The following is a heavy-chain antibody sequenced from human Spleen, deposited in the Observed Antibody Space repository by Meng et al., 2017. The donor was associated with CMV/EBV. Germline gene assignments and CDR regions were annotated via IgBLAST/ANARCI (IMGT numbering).Heavy chain of an antibody. CDR2: IFHSGST. Sequence: SETLSLTCNVSGGSISISYWNWIRQPPGKGLEWIGYIFHSGSTNSNPSLKSRVTLSVDTSKNQFSLKVTSVTAADTAVYYCARLGTTGTIDYWGQGTLVTVSS. J-gene: IGHJ4*02. CDR3: ARLGTTGTIDY. CDR1: GGSISISY. D-gene: IGHD1-1*01. V-gene: IGHV4-59*01.